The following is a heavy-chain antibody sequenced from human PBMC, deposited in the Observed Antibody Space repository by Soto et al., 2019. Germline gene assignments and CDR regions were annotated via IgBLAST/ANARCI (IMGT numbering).Heavy chain of an antibody. Sequence: SETLSLTCAVYGGSFSGYYWSWIRQPPGKGLEWIGEINRSGSTNYNPSLKSRVTISVDTSKNQFPLKLSSVTAADTAVYYCARVRPIRGMDVWGQGTTVTVSS. CDR1: GGSFSGYY. J-gene: IGHJ6*02. V-gene: IGHV4-34*01. CDR2: INRSGST. CDR3: ARVRPIRGMDV.